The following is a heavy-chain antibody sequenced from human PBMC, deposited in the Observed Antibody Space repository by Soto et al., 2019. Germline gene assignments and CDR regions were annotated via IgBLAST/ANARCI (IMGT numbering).Heavy chain of an antibody. CDR2: INPSSGGT. V-gene: IGHV1-2*04. J-gene: IGHJ6*02. D-gene: IGHD6-19*01. Sequence: WASVKVSCKASGYTFTGYYMHWVRQAPGQGLEWMGWINPSSGGTNYAQKFQGWVTMTRDTSISTAYMELSRLRSDDTAVYYCAVAGRYYYGMDVWGQGTTVTVSS. CDR1: GYTFTGYY. CDR3: AVAGRYYYGMDV.